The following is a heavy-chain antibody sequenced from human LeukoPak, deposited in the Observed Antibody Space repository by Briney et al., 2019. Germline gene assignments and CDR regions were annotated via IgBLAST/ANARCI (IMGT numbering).Heavy chain of an antibody. J-gene: IGHJ3*02. CDR3: ARDQHYYDSSGSADAFDI. CDR1: GGSISSYY. Sequence: SETLSLTCAVSGGSISSYYWSWIRQPPGKGLEWIGYIYTSGSTNYNPSLKSRVTMSVDTSKNQFPLKLSSVTAADTAVYYCARDQHYYDSSGSADAFDIWGQGTMVTVSS. D-gene: IGHD3-22*01. V-gene: IGHV4-4*09. CDR2: IYTSGST.